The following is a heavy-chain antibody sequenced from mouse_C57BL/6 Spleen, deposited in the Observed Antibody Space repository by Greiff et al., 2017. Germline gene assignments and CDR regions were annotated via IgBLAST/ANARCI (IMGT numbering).Heavy chain of an antibody. J-gene: IGHJ2*01. CDR2: SRNKANDYTT. V-gene: IGHV7-1*01. CDR3: ARESGGGYFDY. D-gene: IGHD4-1*01. Sequence: EVKVVESGGGLVQSGRSLRLSCATSGFTFSDFYMEWVRQAPGKGLEWIAASRNKANDYTTEYSASVKGRFIVSRDTSQSILYLQMNALRAEDTAIYYCARESGGGYFDYWGKGTTLTVSS. CDR1: GFTFSDFY.